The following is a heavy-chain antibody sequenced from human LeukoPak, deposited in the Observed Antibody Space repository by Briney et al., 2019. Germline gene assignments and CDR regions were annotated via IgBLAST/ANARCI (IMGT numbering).Heavy chain of an antibody. Sequence: GGSLRLSCAASGFTFSSYGMHWVRQAPGKGLEWVAFIRYDGSNKYYADSVKGRFTISRDTSQNTLSLQINSLRAEDTAVYYCVRKNQDFNAAFDIWGQGTVVTVSS. CDR1: GFTFSSYG. V-gene: IGHV3-30*02. CDR3: VRKNQDFNAAFDI. J-gene: IGHJ3*02. CDR2: IRYDGSNK. D-gene: IGHD1-14*01.